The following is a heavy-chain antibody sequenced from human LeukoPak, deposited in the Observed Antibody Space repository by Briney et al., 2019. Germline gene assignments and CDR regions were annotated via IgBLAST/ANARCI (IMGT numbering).Heavy chain of an antibody. J-gene: IGHJ5*02. CDR3: ARPIGVEMATISPLTWFDP. Sequence: KPSETLSLTCTVSGGSISSGSYYWGWIRQPPGKGLEWIGSIYYSGSTYYNPSLNSRVTISVDTSKNQFSLKLSSVTAADTAVYYCARPIGVEMATISPLTWFDPWGQGTLVTVSS. V-gene: IGHV4-39*01. CDR1: GGSISSGSYY. D-gene: IGHD5-24*01. CDR2: IYYSGST.